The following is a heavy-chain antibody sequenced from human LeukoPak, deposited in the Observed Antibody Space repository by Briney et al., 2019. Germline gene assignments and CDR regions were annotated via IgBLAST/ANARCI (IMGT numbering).Heavy chain of an antibody. V-gene: IGHV3-21*01. CDR3: ARVSGSTGGYYYMDV. J-gene: IGHJ6*03. CDR1: GFTFSSYS. CDR2: ISSGSSYI. D-gene: IGHD2-8*02. Sequence: GGSLRLSCAASGFTFSSYSMNWVRQAPGKGLEWVSSISSGSSYIYYADSVKGRFTISRDNAKNSLYLQMNSLRAEDTAVYYCARVSGSTGGYYYMDVWGKGTTVTVSS.